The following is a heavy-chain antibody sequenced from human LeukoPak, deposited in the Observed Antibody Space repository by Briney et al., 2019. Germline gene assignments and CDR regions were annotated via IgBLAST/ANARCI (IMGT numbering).Heavy chain of an antibody. J-gene: IGHJ5*02. CDR1: GYTFTGYY. CDR3: ARSDVFGWLGRWFDP. CDR2: INPSSGGT. Sequence: ASVTVSCKASGYTFTGYYIYWVRQAPGQGLEWMGRINPSSGGTNYAQKFQGRVTMTRDTSMSTAYMELSRLRSDDTAVYYCARSDVFGWLGRWFDPWGQGTLVTVSS. V-gene: IGHV1-2*06. D-gene: IGHD5-12*01.